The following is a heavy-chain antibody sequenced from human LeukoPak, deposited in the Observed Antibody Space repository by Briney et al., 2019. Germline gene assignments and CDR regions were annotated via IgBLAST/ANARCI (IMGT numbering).Heavy chain of an antibody. CDR2: IYYSGST. CDR1: GGSISSYY. Sequence: SETLSLTCTVSGGSISSYYWSWIRQPPGKGLEWIGYIYYSGSTNYNPSLKSRVTISVDTSKNQFSLKLSSVTAADTAVYYCARVAAAVEFDPWGQGTLVTVSS. V-gene: IGHV4-59*01. D-gene: IGHD6-13*01. CDR3: ARVAAAVEFDP. J-gene: IGHJ5*02.